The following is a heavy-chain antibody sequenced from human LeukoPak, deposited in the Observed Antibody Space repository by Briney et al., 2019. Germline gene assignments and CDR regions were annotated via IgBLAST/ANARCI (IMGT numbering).Heavy chain of an antibody. Sequence: GGSLRLSCAVSGFTFSSYGMHWVRQAPGKGLEWVAVISYDGSNKYYIDSVKGRFTISRDNSKNTLYLQMNSLRAEDTAVYYCARGPGGYHNTGGQGTLVTVSS. CDR2: ISYDGSNK. CDR3: ARGPGGYHNT. CDR1: GFTFSSYG. V-gene: IGHV3-30*03. D-gene: IGHD5-12*01. J-gene: IGHJ4*02.